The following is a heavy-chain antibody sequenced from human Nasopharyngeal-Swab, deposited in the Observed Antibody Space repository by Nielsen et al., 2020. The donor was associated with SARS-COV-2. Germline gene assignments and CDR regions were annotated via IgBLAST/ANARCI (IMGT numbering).Heavy chain of an antibody. CDR3: AKDVMRWAFDA. J-gene: IGHJ3*01. CDR2: ISGSGGST. Sequence: GESLKISCAASGFTFSSYAMSWVRQAPGKGLEWVSAISGSGGSTYYADSVKGRFTISRDNSNNKLNLQMTSLRAEDTGVYYCAKDVMRWAFDAWGQGTMVTVSS. CDR1: GFTFSSYA. V-gene: IGHV3-23*01. D-gene: IGHD2-15*01.